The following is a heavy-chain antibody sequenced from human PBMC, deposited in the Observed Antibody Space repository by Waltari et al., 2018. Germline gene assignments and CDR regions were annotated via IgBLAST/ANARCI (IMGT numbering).Heavy chain of an antibody. J-gene: IGHJ4*02. Sequence: QVHLQESGPGLLKASETLSLTCGVSAYSINSGFYWGWIQQPPGKGLEWVATIYHDGTTYYNPSLKSRATISMDTSKNHFSLKLQSVTAADTAVYYCTRQVLGYCTSAACRRLESWGQGTLVTVSS. CDR2: IYHDGTT. V-gene: IGHV4-38-2*01. D-gene: IGHD2-2*03. CDR1: AYSINSGFY. CDR3: TRQVLGYCTSAACRRLES.